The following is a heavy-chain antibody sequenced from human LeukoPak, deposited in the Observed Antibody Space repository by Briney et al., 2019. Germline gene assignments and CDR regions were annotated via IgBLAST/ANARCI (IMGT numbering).Heavy chain of an antibody. V-gene: IGHV4-61*02. D-gene: IGHD5-12*01. CDR2: IYTSGST. J-gene: IGHJ3*02. CDR3: AREVDRTAFDI. CDR1: GGSISSGSYY. Sequence: SETPSLTCTVSGGSISSGSYYWSWIRQPAGKGLEWIERIYTSGSTNYNPSPKSRVTISVDTSKNQFSLKLSSVTAADTAVYYCAREVDRTAFDIWGQGTMVTVSS.